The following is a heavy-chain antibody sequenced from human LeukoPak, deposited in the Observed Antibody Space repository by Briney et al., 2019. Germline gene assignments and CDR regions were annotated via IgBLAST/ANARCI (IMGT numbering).Heavy chain of an antibody. V-gene: IGHV3-11*01. Sequence: GGSLRLSCAPSGFTFSDYYMSWIRQAPGKGLEWVSYISSSGSTIYYADSVKGRFTISRDNAKNSLYLQMNSLRAEDTAVYYCARDRALWEQWLVDDYWGQGTLVTVSS. J-gene: IGHJ4*02. CDR3: ARDRALWEQWLVDDY. CDR1: GFTFSDYY. CDR2: ISSSGSTI. D-gene: IGHD6-19*01.